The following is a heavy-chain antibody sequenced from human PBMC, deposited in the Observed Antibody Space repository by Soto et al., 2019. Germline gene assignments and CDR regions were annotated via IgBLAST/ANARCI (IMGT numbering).Heavy chain of an antibody. CDR2: ISHGGST. Sequence: QVQLQESGPGLVKPSGTLSLTCAFSGGSIRSNNWWSWVRQPPGKGLEWIGAISHGGSTNNNTSHKTRVTIAVDKSKNQFSLKRSSVTAADTAVYYCARVFSGSYSDYWGQGTLVTVSS. CDR1: GGSIRSNNW. D-gene: IGHD1-26*01. CDR3: ARVFSGSYSDY. V-gene: IGHV4-4*02. J-gene: IGHJ4*02.